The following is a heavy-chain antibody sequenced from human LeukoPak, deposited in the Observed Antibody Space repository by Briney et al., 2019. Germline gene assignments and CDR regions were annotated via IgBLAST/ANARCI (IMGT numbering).Heavy chain of an antibody. J-gene: IGHJ4*02. Sequence: GGSLRLSCAAAGFTFSDYGMHWVRQAPGKGLEWVAVTSYDGSNEYYADSVRGRFTISRDKSNNTLYLQMNSLRAEDTAVYYCARDIEYWGQGTLVTVSS. V-gene: IGHV3-30*03. CDR3: ARDIEY. CDR1: GFTFSDYG. CDR2: TSYDGSNE.